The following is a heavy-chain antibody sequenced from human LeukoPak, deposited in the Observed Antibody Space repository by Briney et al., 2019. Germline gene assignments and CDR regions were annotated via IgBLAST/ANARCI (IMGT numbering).Heavy chain of an antibody. V-gene: IGHV3-23*01. CDR3: ANKRRPVAGTDLFDY. D-gene: IGHD6-19*01. CDR2: FYGRARRT. Sequence: GGSLRLSCVASGFSFSSYAMSSVRQSPGKGVEWVSAFYGRARRTYYVCSVRGGLTISRDNSKNTLYLQMNRLRVKDTAVYYCANKRRPVAGTDLFDYWGQGTLLTVSS. CDR1: GFSFSSYA. J-gene: IGHJ4*02.